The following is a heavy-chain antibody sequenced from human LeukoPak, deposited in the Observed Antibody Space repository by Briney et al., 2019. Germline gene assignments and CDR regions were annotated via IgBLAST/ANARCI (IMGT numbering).Heavy chain of an antibody. CDR3: ARDHHPTYYDYVWGSYPPGPLDY. CDR2: ISAYNGNT. Sequence: ASVKVSCKASGYTFTSYGISWVRQAPGQGLEWMGWISAYNGNTNYAQKLQGRVTMTTDTSTSTAYMELRSLRSDDTAVYYCARDHHPTYYDYVWGSYPPGPLDYWGQGTLVTVSS. V-gene: IGHV1-18*01. CDR1: GYTFTSYG. D-gene: IGHD3-16*01. J-gene: IGHJ4*02.